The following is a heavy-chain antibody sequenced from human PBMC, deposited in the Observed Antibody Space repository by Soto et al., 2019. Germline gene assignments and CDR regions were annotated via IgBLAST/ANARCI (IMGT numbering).Heavy chain of an antibody. Sequence: GGSLRLSCAASGFTFSSYGMHWVRQAPGKGLEWVAVIWYDGSNKYYADSVKGRFTISRDNAKNSLYLQMNSLRAEDTAVYYCARGTVLRYFDWLLERINWFDPWGQGTLVTVSS. D-gene: IGHD3-9*01. CDR2: IWYDGSNK. CDR1: GFTFSSYG. CDR3: ARGTVLRYFDWLLERINWFDP. J-gene: IGHJ5*02. V-gene: IGHV3-33*01.